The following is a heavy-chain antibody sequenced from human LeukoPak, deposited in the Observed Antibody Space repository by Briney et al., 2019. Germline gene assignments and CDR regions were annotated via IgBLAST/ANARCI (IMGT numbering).Heavy chain of an antibody. CDR2: IWYDSTNK. Sequence: GGSLRLSCAASGFTLSNYGMHWVSQAPGKGLEWVAVIWYDSTNKYYGDSVKGRFTISRDNSKNIVYLQMDSPRADDTAVYYCARDFGDSGYDRGWFDPWGQGTRVTVSS. CDR1: GFTLSNYG. V-gene: IGHV3-33*01. J-gene: IGHJ5*02. CDR3: ARDFGDSGYDRGWFDP. D-gene: IGHD5-12*01.